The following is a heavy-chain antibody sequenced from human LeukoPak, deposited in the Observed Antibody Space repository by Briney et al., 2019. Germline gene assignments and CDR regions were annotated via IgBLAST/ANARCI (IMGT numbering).Heavy chain of an antibody. Sequence: PGGSLRLSCAASGFTFSGSAMHWVRQASGKGLEWVGQIRSEAKSYATAYAASVKGRFTISRDDSKNTAYLQMNSLRAEDTAVYYCAKKKTDYSYPSSFDYWGQGTLVTVSS. J-gene: IGHJ4*02. CDR2: IRSEAKSYAT. D-gene: IGHD4-11*01. CDR1: GFTFSGSA. CDR3: AKKKTDYSYPSSFDY. V-gene: IGHV3-73*01.